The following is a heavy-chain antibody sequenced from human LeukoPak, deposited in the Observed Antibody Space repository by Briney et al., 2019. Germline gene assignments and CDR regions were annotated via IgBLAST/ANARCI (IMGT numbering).Heavy chain of an antibody. Sequence: PSETLSLTCTVSGGSISSSSYYWGWIRQPPGKGLEWIGSIYYSGRTYYNPSLKSRVTISVDTSKNQFSLTLSSVTAADTAVYYCARHDGTVTLNWFDPWGQGTLVTVSS. CDR2: IYYSGRT. CDR3: ARHDGTVTLNWFDP. V-gene: IGHV4-39*01. D-gene: IGHD1-1*01. CDR1: GGSISSSSYY. J-gene: IGHJ5*02.